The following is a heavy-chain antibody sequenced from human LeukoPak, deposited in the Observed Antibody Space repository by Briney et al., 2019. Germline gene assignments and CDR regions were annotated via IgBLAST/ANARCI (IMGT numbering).Heavy chain of an antibody. J-gene: IGHJ4*02. CDR1: GFTFDDYA. V-gene: IGHV3-9*01. D-gene: IGHD3-22*01. CDR3: VKDYNYDSSGYPDY. Sequence: GGSLRLSCADSGFTFDDYAMHWVRQAPGKGLEWVSGISWNSGSIGYADSVKGRFTISRDNAKNPLYLQMNSLRAEDTALYYCVKDYNYDSSGYPDYWGQGTLVTVSS. CDR2: ISWNSGSI.